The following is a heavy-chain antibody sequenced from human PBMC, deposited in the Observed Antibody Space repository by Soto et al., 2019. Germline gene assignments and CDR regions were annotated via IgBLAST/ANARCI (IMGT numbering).Heavy chain of an antibody. CDR2: INPNSGGT. D-gene: IGHD6-19*01. CDR3: ARDLGAYSSGWYRDYYYYGMDV. Sequence: GASVKVSCKASGYTFTGYYMHWVRQAPGQGLEWMGWINPNSGGTNYAQKFQGRVTMTRDTSISTAYMELSRLRSDDTAVYYCARDLGAYSSGWYRDYYYYGMDVWGQGTTVTVSS. J-gene: IGHJ6*02. V-gene: IGHV1-2*02. CDR1: GYTFTGYY.